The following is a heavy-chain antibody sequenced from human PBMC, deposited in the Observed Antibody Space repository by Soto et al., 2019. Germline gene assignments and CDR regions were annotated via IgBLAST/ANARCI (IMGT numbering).Heavy chain of an antibody. Sequence: SETLSLTCTVSGGSISNYFCNWIRQPAGKGLECIGRIDNSGSTHYNPSLKNQITMSANTSTNQFSLKLNSVTAADTAVYDCARGGQDFWSGTFDYWGQGALVTVSS. CDR3: ARGGQDFWSGTFDY. CDR1: GGSISNYF. J-gene: IGHJ4*02. CDR2: IDNSGST. D-gene: IGHD3-3*01. V-gene: IGHV4-4*07.